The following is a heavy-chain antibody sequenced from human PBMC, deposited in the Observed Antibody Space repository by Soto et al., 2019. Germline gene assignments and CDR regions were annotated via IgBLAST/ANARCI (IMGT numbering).Heavy chain of an antibody. Sequence: QVQLVQSGAEVKKPGSSVKVSCKASGGTFNSYTISWVRQAPGQGLEWMGGIIPIFGTANYAQKFQGRVTITADESTSTAYMELSSLRSEDTAVYYCVREKVSGWYFDYWGQGTLVTVSS. J-gene: IGHJ4*02. D-gene: IGHD6-19*01. CDR1: GGTFNSYT. V-gene: IGHV1-69*01. CDR2: IIPIFGTA. CDR3: VREKVSGWYFDY.